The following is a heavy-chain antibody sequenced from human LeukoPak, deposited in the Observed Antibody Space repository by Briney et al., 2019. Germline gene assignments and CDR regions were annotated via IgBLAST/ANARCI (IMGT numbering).Heavy chain of an antibody. D-gene: IGHD1-7*01. CDR2: ISSSSTTI. CDR3: ARNRFPITGTTNNYYYMDV. Sequence: GSLRLSFAASGFIFSSYSMNWVRLAPGKGLEWLSYISSSSTTIYYADSVKGRFTISRDNAKNSLYLQMNSLKAEDTAVYYCARNRFPITGTTNNYYYMDVWGKGTTVTVSS. V-gene: IGHV3-48*04. J-gene: IGHJ6*03. CDR1: GFIFSSYS.